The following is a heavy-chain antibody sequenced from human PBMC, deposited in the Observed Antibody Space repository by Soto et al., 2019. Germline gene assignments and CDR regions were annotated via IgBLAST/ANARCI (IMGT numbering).Heavy chain of an antibody. CDR2: IKPDGGET. J-gene: IGHJ4*01. D-gene: IGHD3-9*01. V-gene: IGHV1-46*01. CDR1: GYSYANNQ. Sequence: SSVKASCKESGYSYANNQIHWVRPAPGQGNEWVGLIKPDGGETQLAQGFQGRVTVTRDTSTRTVYMEMSSLRPGDTAGYYCARMFHFDTSGFVSFLISIDVWGEGTKISVYS. CDR3: ARMFHFDTSGFVSFLISIDV.